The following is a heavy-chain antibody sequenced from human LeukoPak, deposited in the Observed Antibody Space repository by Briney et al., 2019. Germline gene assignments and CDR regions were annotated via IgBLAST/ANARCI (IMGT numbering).Heavy chain of an antibody. CDR2: INWSGGST. CDR3: ARCSRSSTSCYSAFDI. J-gene: IGHJ3*02. V-gene: IGHV3-20*04. CDR1: GFTFDDYG. Sequence: GGSLRLSCAASGFTFDDYGMSWVRQAPGKGLEWVSAINWSGGSTGYADSVRGRFTISRDNAKNSLYLQMNSLRAEDTALYYCARCSRSSTSCYSAFDIWGQGTMVTVSS. D-gene: IGHD2-2*02.